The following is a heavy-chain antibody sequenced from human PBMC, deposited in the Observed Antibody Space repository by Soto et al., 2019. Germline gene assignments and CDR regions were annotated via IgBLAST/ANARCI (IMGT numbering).Heavy chain of an antibody. CDR2: VYYSGSA. CDR1: GGSMIGYY. CDR3: ARVYGSPAYYFDY. V-gene: IGHV4-59*01. Sequence: SETLSLTCSVSGGSMIGYYWTWIRQAPGKGLEWIGYVYYSGSANYNPSLKSRVTISVDTSKNQFSLNLRSVTAADAAVYFCARVYGSPAYYFDYWGRGTLVTVSS. D-gene: IGHD3-10*01. J-gene: IGHJ4*02.